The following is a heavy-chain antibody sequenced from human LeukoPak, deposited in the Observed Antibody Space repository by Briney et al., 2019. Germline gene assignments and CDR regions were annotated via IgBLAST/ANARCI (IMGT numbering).Heavy chain of an antibody. CDR1: GFTFSSYA. CDR2: ISGSGGST. Sequence: GGSLRLSCAASGFTFSSYAMSWVRQAPGKGLEWVSAISGSGGSTYYADSVKGRFTISRDNSKNTLYLQMNSLGAEDTAVYYCAKDNYYDSSGYYSSFDYWGQGTLVTVSS. V-gene: IGHV3-23*01. D-gene: IGHD3-22*01. CDR3: AKDNYYDSSGYYSSFDY. J-gene: IGHJ4*02.